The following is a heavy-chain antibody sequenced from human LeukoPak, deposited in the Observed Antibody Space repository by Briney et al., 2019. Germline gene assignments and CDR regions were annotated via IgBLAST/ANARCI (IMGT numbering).Heavy chain of an antibody. J-gene: IGHJ5*02. CDR3: ARGFGSSWYFWFDP. V-gene: IGHV4-38-2*02. CDR1: GYSISSGYY. D-gene: IGHD6-13*01. CDR2: IYHSGST. Sequence: SETLPLTCTVSGYSISSGYYWGWIRQPPGKGLEWIGSIYHSGSTYYNPSLKSRVTISVDTSKNQFSLKLSSVTAADTAVYYCARGFGSSWYFWFDPWGQGTLVTVSS.